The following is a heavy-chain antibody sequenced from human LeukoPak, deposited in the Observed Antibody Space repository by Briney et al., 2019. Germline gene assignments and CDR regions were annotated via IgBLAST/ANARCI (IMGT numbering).Heavy chain of an antibody. D-gene: IGHD3-10*01. J-gene: IGHJ2*01. CDR1: GFTFSRNG. V-gene: IGHV3-33*01. CDR3: ARVVSYYGSSYRLLDV. CDR2: IWYDGSQR. Sequence: GGSLRLSCAASGFTFSRNGMHWVRQAPGKGLEWVSLIWYDGSQRQYADSVQGRFIVSRDNSKNTLYLEMSGLRVEDTAVYYCARVVSYYGSSYRLLDVWGRGTLVTVSS.